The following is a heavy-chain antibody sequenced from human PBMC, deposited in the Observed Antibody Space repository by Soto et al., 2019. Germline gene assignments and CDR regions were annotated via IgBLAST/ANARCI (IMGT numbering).Heavy chain of an antibody. Sequence: GASVKVSCKASEYAFSDYSLHWVRQAPGQGLEWMGIINPSVGTTTYAQRFQDRVIMTRDTSTSTVYIELSSLRSEDTAVYYCARDLFSSSWYVRAFDVWGQGTMVTVSS. CDR1: EYAFSDYS. V-gene: IGHV1-46*03. CDR3: ARDLFSSSWYVRAFDV. CDR2: INPSVGTT. J-gene: IGHJ3*01. D-gene: IGHD6-13*01.